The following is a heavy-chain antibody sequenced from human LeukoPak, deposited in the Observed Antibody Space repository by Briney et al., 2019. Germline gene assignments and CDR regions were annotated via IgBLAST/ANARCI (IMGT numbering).Heavy chain of an antibody. V-gene: IGHV4-39*07. CDR3: ARSYYDSSDYYFTS. J-gene: IGHJ4*02. CDR1: GGSLSSSSFY. Sequence: NPSETLSLTCTLSGGSLSSSSFYWGWIRQPPGKGLEWIGSIYYSGSTIYNPSLKSRVTISVDTSKNQFSLKLSSVTAADTAVYYCARSYYDSSDYYFTSWGQGILVTVSS. D-gene: IGHD3-22*01. CDR2: IYYSGST.